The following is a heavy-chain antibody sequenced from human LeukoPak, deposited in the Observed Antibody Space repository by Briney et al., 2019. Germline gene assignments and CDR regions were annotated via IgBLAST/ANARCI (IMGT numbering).Heavy chain of an antibody. CDR1: GFTFSSYA. CDR2: ISYDGSNK. J-gene: IGHJ4*02. CDR3: ARSSRWIQLWLRGSFDY. Sequence: GGSLRLSCAASGFTFSSYAMHWVRQAPGKGLEWVALISYDGSNKYHADSVKGRFTISRGNSKNTLYLQMNSLRGEDTAVYYCARSSRWIQLWLRGSFDYWGQGTLVTVSS. D-gene: IGHD5-18*01. V-gene: IGHV3-30*04.